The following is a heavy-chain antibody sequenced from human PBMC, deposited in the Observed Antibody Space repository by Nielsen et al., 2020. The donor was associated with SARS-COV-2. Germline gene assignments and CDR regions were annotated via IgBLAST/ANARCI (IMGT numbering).Heavy chain of an antibody. CDR2: ISYDGSNK. V-gene: IGHV3-30*18. D-gene: IGHD2-2*01. J-gene: IGHJ6*02. CDR3: AKDWGRYCSSTSCPLGGMDV. Sequence: WIRQPPGKGLEWVAVISYDGSNKYYADSVKGRFTISRDNSKNTLYLQMNSLRAEDTAVCYCAKDWGRYCSSTSCPLGGMDVWGQGTTVTVSS.